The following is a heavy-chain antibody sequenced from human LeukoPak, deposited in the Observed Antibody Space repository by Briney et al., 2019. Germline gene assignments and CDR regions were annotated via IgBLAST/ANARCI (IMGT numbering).Heavy chain of an antibody. V-gene: IGHV3-13*04. Sequence: GGSLRLSCVASGFTFSRFDMHWVRQATGKGLEWVSVIGTAGDTYYPASVKGRFTISRENAKNSLYLQMNSLRAGDTAVYYCARAPLGFGELSDYYGMDVWGQGTTVTVSS. CDR2: IGTAGDT. CDR3: ARAPLGFGELSDYYGMDV. CDR1: GFTFSRFD. D-gene: IGHD3-10*01. J-gene: IGHJ6*02.